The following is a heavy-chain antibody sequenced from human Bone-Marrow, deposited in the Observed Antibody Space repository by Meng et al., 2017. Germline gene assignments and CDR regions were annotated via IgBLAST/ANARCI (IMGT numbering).Heavy chain of an antibody. CDR1: GGSISGSSYY. Sequence: QLQPQESGPGLVKPPETLSLTCTVSGGSISGSSYYWGWIRQPPGKGLEWIGSIYYSGSTYYNPSLKSRVTISVDTSKNQFSLKLSSVTAADTAVYYCARDCPSPFRWFDPWGQGTLVTVSS. V-gene: IGHV4-39*07. J-gene: IGHJ5*02. CDR2: IYYSGST. CDR3: ARDCPSPFRWFDP.